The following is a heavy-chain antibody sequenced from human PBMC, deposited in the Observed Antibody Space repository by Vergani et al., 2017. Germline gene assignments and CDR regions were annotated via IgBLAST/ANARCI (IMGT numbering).Heavy chain of an antibody. CDR1: GFNFRSYH. D-gene: IGHD6-13*01. CDR3: AKDLSVVEAADDF. CDR2: ISSSDSRA. V-gene: IGHV3-23*01. Sequence: EVQLLESGGGLVQPGGSLRLSCAASGFNFRSYHMSWVRQAPGKGLEWVSSISSSDSRAYYADSVRGRVTISRDNSKNTVYLQMDDLRAEDTAVYYCAKDLSVVEAADDFRGQGTLVTVSS. J-gene: IGHJ4*02.